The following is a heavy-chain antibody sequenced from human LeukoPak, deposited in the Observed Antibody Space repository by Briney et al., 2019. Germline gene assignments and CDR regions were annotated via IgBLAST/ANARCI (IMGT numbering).Heavy chain of an antibody. Sequence: GGSLRLSYAASGFTFSRYELNWVRQAAGKGLECVSYISSSGSIIYYADSVKGRFTISRDNAKNSLYLQMNSLSAEDTAVYYCARDLGMTDGDYVSYFDYWGQGTLVTVSS. CDR3: ARDLGMTDGDYVSYFDY. CDR2: ISSSGSII. D-gene: IGHD4-17*01. J-gene: IGHJ4*02. CDR1: GFTFSRYE. V-gene: IGHV3-48*03.